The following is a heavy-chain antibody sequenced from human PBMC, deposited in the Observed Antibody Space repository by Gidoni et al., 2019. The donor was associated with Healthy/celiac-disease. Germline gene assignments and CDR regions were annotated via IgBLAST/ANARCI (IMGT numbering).Heavy chain of an antibody. CDR1: GSTFSSYS. J-gene: IGHJ6*02. V-gene: IGHV3-21*01. CDR3: AREEGYSGYDYPFYYYYGMDV. CDR2: ISSSSSYI. D-gene: IGHD5-12*01. Sequence: EVQLVESGGGLVKPGGSLRLSCAASGSTFSSYSMNWVRQAPGKGLEWVSSISSSSSYIYYADSVKGRFTISRDNAKNSLYLQMNSLRAEDTAVYYCAREEGYSGYDYPFYYYYGMDVWGQGTTVTVSS.